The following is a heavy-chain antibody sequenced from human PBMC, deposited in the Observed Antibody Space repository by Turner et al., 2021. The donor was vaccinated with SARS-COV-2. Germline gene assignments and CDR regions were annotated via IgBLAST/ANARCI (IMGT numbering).Heavy chain of an antibody. CDR3: ARTVRDGYNWPWEGSGIDY. CDR2: IWYDGSHK. CDR1: GFTFSSYG. Sequence: QVQLVESGGGVVQPVRSLRLSCAASGFTFSSYGMHWVRQAPGKGLEWVAVIWYDGSHKYYADSVKGRFTISRDNSKNTLYLQMNSLRAEDTAVYYCARTVRDGYNWPWEGSGIDYWGQGTLVTVSS. V-gene: IGHV3-33*01. D-gene: IGHD5-12*01. J-gene: IGHJ4*02.